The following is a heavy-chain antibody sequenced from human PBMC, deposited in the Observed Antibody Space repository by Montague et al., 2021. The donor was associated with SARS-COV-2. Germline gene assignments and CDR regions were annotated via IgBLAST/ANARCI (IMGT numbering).Heavy chain of an antibody. V-gene: IGHV4-34*01. CDR1: GGSFSTYS. CDR2: IHHGGST. Sequence: SETLSLTCAVHGGSFSTYSWNWIRQPPGKGLEWIGEIHHGGSTNXNPPLKSRVTISADTSKNQFSLKLTSVAAADTAVYYCARLGDGVVPSPILGVGPYYSYYYMDVWGNGTTVTVSS. CDR3: ARLGDGVVPSPILGVGPYYSYYYMDV. D-gene: IGHD3-10*01. J-gene: IGHJ6*03.